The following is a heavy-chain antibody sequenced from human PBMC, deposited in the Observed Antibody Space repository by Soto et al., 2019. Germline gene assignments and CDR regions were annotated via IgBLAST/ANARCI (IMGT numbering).Heavy chain of an antibody. CDR2: IYYSGST. CDR1: GGSISSYY. V-gene: IGHV4-59*01. D-gene: IGHD2-15*01. CDR3: ARHKQGYCSGGSCYPILLIDY. Sequence: SETLSLTCTVSGGSISSYYWSWIRQPPGKGLEWIGYIYYSGSTNYNPSLKSRVTISVDTSKNQFSLKLSSVTAADTAVYYCARHKQGYCSGGSCYPILLIDYWGQGTLVTVSS. J-gene: IGHJ4*02.